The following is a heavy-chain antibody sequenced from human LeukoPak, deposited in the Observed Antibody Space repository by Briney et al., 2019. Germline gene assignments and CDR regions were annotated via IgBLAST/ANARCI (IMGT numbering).Heavy chain of an antibody. V-gene: IGHV3-15*07. CDR2: IRSNSDGRTI. CDR3: ATDFYDST. D-gene: IGHD3-22*01. Sequence: GGSLRLSCATSGFTFSNAWMNWVRQAPGKGLEWVGRIRSNSDGRTIDYAAPVKGRFTLSRDDSKTTLYLQMNSLQTEDTAVYYCATDFYDSTWGQGTLVTVSS. CDR1: GFTFSNAW. J-gene: IGHJ5*02.